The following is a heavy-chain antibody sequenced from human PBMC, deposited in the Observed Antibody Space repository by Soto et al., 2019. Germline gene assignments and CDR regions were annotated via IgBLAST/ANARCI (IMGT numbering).Heavy chain of an antibody. CDR3: ARDCSGGSCYPGTDV. Sequence: GGSLRLSCAASGFNFNSYTINWVRQAPGKRLEWLSSISSSGYIFSTDSVRGRFTISRDNAKNSVYLQINSLRAEDTAVYFCARDCSGGSCYPGTDVWGQGTTVTVYS. J-gene: IGHJ6*02. CDR2: ISSSGYI. CDR1: GFNFNSYT. D-gene: IGHD2-15*01. V-gene: IGHV3-21*01.